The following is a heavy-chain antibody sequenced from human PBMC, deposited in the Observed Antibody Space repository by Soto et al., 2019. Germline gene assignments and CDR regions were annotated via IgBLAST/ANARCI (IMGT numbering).Heavy chain of an antibody. Sequence: ASVKVSCKASGGTFSSYAISWVRQAPGQGLEWMGGIIPIFGTANYAQKFQGRVTITADESTSTAYMELSSLRSEDTAVYYCARGGHGYGDLYFDYWGQGTLVTVSS. D-gene: IGHD4-17*01. J-gene: IGHJ4*02. CDR3: ARGGHGYGDLYFDY. CDR1: GGTFSSYA. CDR2: IIPIFGTA. V-gene: IGHV1-69*13.